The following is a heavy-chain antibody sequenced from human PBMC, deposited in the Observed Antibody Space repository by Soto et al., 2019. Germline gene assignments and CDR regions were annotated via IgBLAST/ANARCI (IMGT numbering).Heavy chain of an antibody. J-gene: IGHJ6*03. V-gene: IGHV3-66*01. CDR1: GFTVSSNY. D-gene: IGHD5-12*01. CDR3: ARDSSGQATDYYYYYMDV. Sequence: EVQLVESGGGLVQPGGSLRLSCAASGFTVSSNYMSWVRQAPGKGLEWVSVIYSGGSTYYADSVKGRFTISRDNSKNTLYLQMNSLRAEDTAVYYCARDSSGQATDYYYYYMDVWGKGTTVTVSS. CDR2: IYSGGST.